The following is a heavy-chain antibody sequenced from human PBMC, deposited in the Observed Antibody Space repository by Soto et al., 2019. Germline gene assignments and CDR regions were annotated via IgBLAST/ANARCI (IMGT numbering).Heavy chain of an antibody. J-gene: IGHJ1*01. CDR2: IDIGGRT. CDR3: ARDGAMATYLEYFQH. Sequence: GGSLRLSCAASVFTVSSNYMSWVRQAPGKCLEGVSTIDIGGRTFXADSVKGRXXISRDSSKNTPXLEMNXQRAEDTPFYYCARDGAMATYLEYFQHWGQGTLVTXXS. D-gene: IGHD5-12*01. CDR1: VFTVSSNY. V-gene: IGHV3-53*01.